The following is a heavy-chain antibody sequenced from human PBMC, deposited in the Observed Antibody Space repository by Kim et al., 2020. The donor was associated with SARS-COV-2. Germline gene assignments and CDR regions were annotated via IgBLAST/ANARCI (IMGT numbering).Heavy chain of an antibody. V-gene: IGHV4-59*01. CDR3: ARENPDSGSYYYFDY. Sequence: SETLSLTCTVSGGSISSYYWSWIRQPPGKGLEWIGYIYYSGNTNYNPSLKSRVTISVDTSKNQFSLKLSSVTAADTAVYYCARENPDSGSYYYFDYWGQGTLVTVSS. J-gene: IGHJ4*02. D-gene: IGHD3-10*01. CDR2: IYYSGNT. CDR1: GGSISSYY.